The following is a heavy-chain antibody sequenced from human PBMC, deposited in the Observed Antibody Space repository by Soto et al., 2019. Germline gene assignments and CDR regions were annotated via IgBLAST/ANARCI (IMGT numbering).Heavy chain of an antibody. CDR1: GFTFGSYA. J-gene: IGHJ4*02. Sequence: EVQPVESGGGLVQPGGSLRLSCAASGFTFGSYAMHWVRQAPGKGLEYVSAISTNGDSTFYANSVKGRFTISRDNSKNTLYLQMGSLRAEDMGVYYCAREGMSRPRWVFDYWGQGTLVTASS. V-gene: IGHV3-64*01. D-gene: IGHD6-13*01. CDR3: AREGMSRPRWVFDY. CDR2: ISTNGDST.